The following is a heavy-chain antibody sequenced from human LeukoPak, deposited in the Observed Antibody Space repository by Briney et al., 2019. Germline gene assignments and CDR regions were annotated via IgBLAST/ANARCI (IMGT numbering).Heavy chain of an antibody. CDR3: ARVRRIMGATDAFDI. J-gene: IGHJ3*02. CDR2: IYTSGST. Sequence: SETLSLTCTVSGGSISSGSYYWSWIRQPAGKGLEWIGRIYTSGSTNYNPSLKSRVTISVDTSKNQFSLKVNSVTAADTAVYYCARVRRIMGATDAFDIWGQGTMVTVSS. V-gene: IGHV4-61*02. CDR1: GGSISSGSYY. D-gene: IGHD1-26*01.